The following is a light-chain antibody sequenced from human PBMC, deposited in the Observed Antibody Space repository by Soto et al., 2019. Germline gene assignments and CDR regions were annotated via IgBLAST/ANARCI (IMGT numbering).Light chain of an antibody. CDR1: SSDVGGYNY. Sequence: QSALTQPPSASGSPGQSVTISCTGTSSDVGGYNYVSWYQQHPGKAPKLMIYEVSKRPSGVPDRVSGSKSGNTASLTVSGLQAEDEADYYCSSYAGSNFYVFGTGTKLTVL. CDR2: EVS. CDR3: SSYAGSNFYV. V-gene: IGLV2-8*01. J-gene: IGLJ1*01.